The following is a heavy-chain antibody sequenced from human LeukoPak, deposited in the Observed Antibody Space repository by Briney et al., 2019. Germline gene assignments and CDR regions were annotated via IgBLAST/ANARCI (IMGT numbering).Heavy chain of an antibody. Sequence: GGSLRLSCAASGFTFSSYAMSWVRQAPGKGLEWVPAISGSGGSTYYADSVEGRFTISRDNSKNTLYLQMNSLRAEDTAVYYCAKREWTYSGSCPFDYWGQGTLVTVSS. CDR2: ISGSGGST. CDR1: GFTFSSYA. J-gene: IGHJ4*02. CDR3: AKREWTYSGSCPFDY. D-gene: IGHD6-13*01. V-gene: IGHV3-23*01.